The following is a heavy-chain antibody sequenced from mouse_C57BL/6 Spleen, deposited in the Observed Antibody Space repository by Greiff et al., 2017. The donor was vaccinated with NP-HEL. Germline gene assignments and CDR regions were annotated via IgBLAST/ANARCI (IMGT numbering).Heavy chain of an antibody. Sequence: QVQLQQPGAELVRPGSSVKLSCKASGYTFTSYWMDWVKQRPGQGLEWIGNIYPSDSETHYNQKFKDKATLTVDKSSSTAYMRLSSLTSEDSAVYYCARKAGTSSYFDYWGQGTTLTVSS. J-gene: IGHJ2*01. CDR2: IYPSDSET. CDR1: GYTFTSYW. V-gene: IGHV1-61*01. CDR3: ARKAGTSSYFDY. D-gene: IGHD4-1*01.